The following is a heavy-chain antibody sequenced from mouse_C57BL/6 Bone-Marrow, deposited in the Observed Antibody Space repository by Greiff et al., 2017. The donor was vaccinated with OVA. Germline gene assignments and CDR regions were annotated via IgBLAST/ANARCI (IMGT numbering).Heavy chain of an antibody. J-gene: IGHJ2*01. CDR3: ARENYGSSYEYYFDY. V-gene: IGHV1-12*01. CDR2: IYPGNGDT. CDR1: GYTFTSYN. Sequence: QVQLQQSGAELVRPGASVKMSCKASGYTFTSYNMHWVKRTPRQGLEWIGAIYPGNGDTSYNQKFKGKATLTVDKSSSTAYMQLSSLTSEDSAVYFCARENYGSSYEYYFDYWGQGTTLTVSS. D-gene: IGHD1-1*01.